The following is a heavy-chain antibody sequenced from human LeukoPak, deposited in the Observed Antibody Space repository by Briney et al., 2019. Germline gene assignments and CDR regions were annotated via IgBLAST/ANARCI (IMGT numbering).Heavy chain of an antibody. Sequence: GGSLRLSCAASGFTFSSYAMNWVRQAPGKGLEWVSFISGSGGSTYHVDSVKGRFTISRDNSKNTLYLQMNSLRAEDTAVYYCARVPYYYDSSGELNWFDPWGQGTLVTVSS. CDR2: ISGSGGST. CDR1: GFTFSSYA. CDR3: ARVPYYYDSSGELNWFDP. J-gene: IGHJ5*02. D-gene: IGHD3-22*01. V-gene: IGHV3-23*01.